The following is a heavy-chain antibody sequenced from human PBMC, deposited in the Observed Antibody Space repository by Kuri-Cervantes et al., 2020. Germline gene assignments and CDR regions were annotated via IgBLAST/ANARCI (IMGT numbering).Heavy chain of an antibody. D-gene: IGHD3-22*01. J-gene: IGHJ3*02. V-gene: IGHV4-31*03. CDR1: GGSISSGGYY. CDR2: IYYSGST. CDR3: ARDSQYYYDSSGSDAFDI. Sequence: SETLSLTCTVSGGSISSGGYYWSWIRQHPGKGLEWIGYIYYSGSTYYNPSLKSRVTISVDTSKNQFSLKLSSVTAADTAVYYCARDSQYYYDSSGSDAFDIWGQGTMVTDSS.